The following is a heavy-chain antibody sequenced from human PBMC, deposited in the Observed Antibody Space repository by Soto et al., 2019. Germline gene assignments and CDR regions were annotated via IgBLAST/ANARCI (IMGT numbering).Heavy chain of an antibody. CDR3: TSGSYYYDTSGFQY. CDR2: IKSKTDGGTI. Sequence: EVQLVESGGGLVKPGGSLRLSCAASGFTFSNAWMNWVRQAPGKGLEWVGRIKSKTDGGTIDYAAPVKGRFTISRDDSTDTLYLQMNGLKTDDTAVYYCTSGSYYYDTSGFQYWGQGTLVTVSS. D-gene: IGHD3-22*01. J-gene: IGHJ4*02. CDR1: GFTFSNAW. V-gene: IGHV3-15*07.